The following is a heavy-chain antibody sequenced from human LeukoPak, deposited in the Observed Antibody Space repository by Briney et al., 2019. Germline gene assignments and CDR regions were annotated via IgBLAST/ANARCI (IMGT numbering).Heavy chain of an antibody. V-gene: IGHV3-30*18. CDR3: AKERGAAAATVYFDY. CDR2: ISFHGSNK. CDR1: GFTFSTYG. J-gene: IGHJ4*02. D-gene: IGHD6-13*01. Sequence: GKSLRLSCTASGFTFSTYGMHWVRQAPGKGLEWVAVISFHGSNKNYADSVKGRFTISRDNSKNTVYLQMNSLRAEDTAVYYCAKERGAAAATVYFDYRGQGTQVTVSS.